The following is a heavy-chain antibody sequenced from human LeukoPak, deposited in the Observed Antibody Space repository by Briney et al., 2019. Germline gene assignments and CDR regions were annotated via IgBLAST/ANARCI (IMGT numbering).Heavy chain of an antibody. CDR1: GGSISSYY. J-gene: IGHJ4*02. D-gene: IGHD3-9*01. Sequence: SETLSLTCTVSGGSISSYYWSWIRQPPGKGLEWIGYIHYSGSTNYNPSLKSRVTISVDTSKNQFSLKLTSVTAADTAVYYCARYNILTASDYWGQGILVTVSS. CDR3: ARYNILTASDY. CDR2: IHYSGST. V-gene: IGHV4-59*01.